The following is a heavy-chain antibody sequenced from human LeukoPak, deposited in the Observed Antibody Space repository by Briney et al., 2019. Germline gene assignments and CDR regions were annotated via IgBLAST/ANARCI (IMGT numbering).Heavy chain of an antibody. CDR2: IWYDGSNK. CDR1: GFTFSSYG. CDR3: ARDLSGELSLYYFDY. V-gene: IGHV3-33*01. D-gene: IGHD3-16*02. Sequence: PGGSLRLSCAASGFTFSSYGMHWVRQAPGKGLEWVAVIWYDGSNKYYADSVKGRFTISRDNSKNTLYLQMNSLRAEDTAVYYCARDLSGELSLYYFDYWGQGTLVTVSS. J-gene: IGHJ4*02.